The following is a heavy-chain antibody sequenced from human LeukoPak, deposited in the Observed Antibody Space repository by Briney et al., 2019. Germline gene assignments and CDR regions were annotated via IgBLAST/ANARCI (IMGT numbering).Heavy chain of an antibody. CDR3: ARGLSEQQLIHFDY. Sequence: SQTLSLTCTVSGGSISSGGYSWSWIRQHPGKGLEWIGYIYYSGSTYYNPSLKSRVTISVDTSKNQFSLKLSSVTAADTAVYYCARGLSEQQLIHFDYWGQGTLVTVSS. V-gene: IGHV4-31*03. J-gene: IGHJ4*02. CDR1: GGSISSGGYS. CDR2: IYYSGST. D-gene: IGHD6-13*01.